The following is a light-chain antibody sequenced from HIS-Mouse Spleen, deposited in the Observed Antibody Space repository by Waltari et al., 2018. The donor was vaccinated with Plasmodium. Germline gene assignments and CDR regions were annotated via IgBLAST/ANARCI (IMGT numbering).Light chain of an antibody. CDR1: QSLLHSNGYNY. Sequence: DIVMTQSPLSLPVTPGEPASISCRSSQSLLHSNGYNYLDWYLQTPGQSPQLLIYLGSNRASGVPDRCSGRGSGTDFTLKSSRVEAEDVGVYYCMQALQTPYTFGQGTKLEIK. V-gene: IGKV2-28*01. J-gene: IGKJ2*01. CDR2: LGS. CDR3: MQALQTPYT.